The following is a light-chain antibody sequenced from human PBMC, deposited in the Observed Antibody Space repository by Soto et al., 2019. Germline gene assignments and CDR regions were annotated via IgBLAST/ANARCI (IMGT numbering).Light chain of an antibody. Sequence: EFVLTQSPGTLSLSPGERATLSCRASQSVSSTYLAWYQQKPGQPPRLRIYDTSSRATGIPDRFSGSGSGTDFTLTITRLEPEDFAVYYCQRYGSSPLFTFGPGTKVDIK. CDR1: QSVSSTY. J-gene: IGKJ3*01. V-gene: IGKV3-20*01. CDR2: DTS. CDR3: QRYGSSPLFT.